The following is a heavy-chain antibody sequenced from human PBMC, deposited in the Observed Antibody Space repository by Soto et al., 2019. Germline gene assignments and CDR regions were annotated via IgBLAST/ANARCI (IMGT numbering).Heavy chain of an antibody. CDR2: INHSGST. J-gene: IGHJ4*02. V-gene: IGHV4-34*01. CDR3: VRSYDIFGQYYFDY. Sequence: SETLSLTCAVYGGSFSGYYWTWIRQSPGKGLKWIGEINHSGSTNYNPSLMSRVNISVDTSKNQFSLKLSSVTAADTAVYYCVRSYDIFGQYYFDYWGQGTLVTVSS. CDR1: GGSFSGYY. D-gene: IGHD3-9*01.